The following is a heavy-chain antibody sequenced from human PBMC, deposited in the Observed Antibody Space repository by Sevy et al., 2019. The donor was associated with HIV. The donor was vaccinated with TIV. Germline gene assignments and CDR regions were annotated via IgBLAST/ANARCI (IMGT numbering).Heavy chain of an antibody. CDR3: ARGTGDSSGYYYFDY. Sequence: SETLSLTCAVYGGAFSGYYWSWIRQPPGKGLEWIGEINHSGSTNYNPSFKSRVTISVDTSKNQFSLKLGSVTAADTAVYYCARGTGDSSGYYYFDYWGQGTLVTVSS. J-gene: IGHJ4*02. CDR1: GGAFSGYY. D-gene: IGHD3-22*01. CDR2: INHSGST. V-gene: IGHV4-34*01.